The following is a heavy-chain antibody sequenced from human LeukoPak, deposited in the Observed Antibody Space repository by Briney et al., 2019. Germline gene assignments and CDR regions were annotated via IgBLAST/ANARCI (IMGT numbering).Heavy chain of an antibody. V-gene: IGHV3-30*18. CDR2: ISYDGSNK. CDR3: AKDVASRKYYFDY. Sequence: GGSLRLSCAASGFTFSSYGMHWVRQAPGKGLEWVAVISYDGSNKYYADSVKGRFTISRDNSKNTLYLQMNSLRAEDTAVYYCAKDVASRKYYFDYWGQGTLVTVSS. J-gene: IGHJ4*02. D-gene: IGHD3-3*02. CDR1: GFTFSSYG.